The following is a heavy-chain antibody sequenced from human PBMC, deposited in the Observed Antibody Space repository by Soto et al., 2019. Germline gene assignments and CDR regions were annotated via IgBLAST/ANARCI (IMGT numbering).Heavy chain of an antibody. CDR2: INSDGSST. V-gene: IGHV3-74*01. D-gene: IGHD3-22*01. Sequence: GGSLRLSCAASGFPFSSYWMHWVRQAPGKGLVWVSRINSDGSSTSYADSVKGRFTISRDNAKNTLYLQMNSLRAEDTAVYYCAREGDYYDSSGYLSVCDYWGQGTLVTVSS. CDR1: GFPFSSYW. J-gene: IGHJ4*02. CDR3: AREGDYYDSSGYLSVCDY.